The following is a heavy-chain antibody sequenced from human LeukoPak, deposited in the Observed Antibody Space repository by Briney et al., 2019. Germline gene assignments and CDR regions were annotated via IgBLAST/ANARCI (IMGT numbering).Heavy chain of an antibody. Sequence: PGGSLRLSCAASGLTFSNYNMNWVRQAPGKGLEWVSAISGSGVSTYYADSVKGRFTIFRDNSMNTLYLQMNSLRAEDTAVYYCAKDLLKRNELGYWGQGTLVTVSS. V-gene: IGHV3-23*01. J-gene: IGHJ4*02. CDR1: GLTFSNYN. D-gene: IGHD2-15*01. CDR2: ISGSGVST. CDR3: AKDLLKRNELGY.